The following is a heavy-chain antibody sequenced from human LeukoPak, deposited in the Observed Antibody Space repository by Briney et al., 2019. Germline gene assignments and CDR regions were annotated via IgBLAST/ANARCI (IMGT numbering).Heavy chain of an antibody. V-gene: IGHV3-7*01. D-gene: IGHD1-26*01. CDR3: ASARGYGGSYYGY. CDR2: IKQDGSEK. Sequence: GGSLRLSCAASGFTFSSYWMSWVRQAPGKGLEWVANIKQDGSEKYYVDSVKGRFTISRDNAKNSLYLQMNSLRAEDTAVYYCASARGYGGSYYGYWGQGTLVTVSS. CDR1: GFTFSSYW. J-gene: IGHJ4*02.